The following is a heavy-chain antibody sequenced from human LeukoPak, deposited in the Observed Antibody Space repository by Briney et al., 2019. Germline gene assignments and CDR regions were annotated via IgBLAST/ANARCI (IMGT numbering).Heavy chain of an antibody. CDR2: IKPDGSEE. J-gene: IGHJ4*02. V-gene: IGHV3-7*01. D-gene: IGHD1-26*01. Sequence: GGSLRLSCAASGFTVSSYWMTWVRQAPGKGLEWVANIKPDGSEEYYVESVKGRFTISRVNAKNSLYLQMNSLRAEDTAVYYCVRASRELLRDYWGQGTLVTVSS. CDR3: VRASRELLRDY. CDR1: GFTVSSYW.